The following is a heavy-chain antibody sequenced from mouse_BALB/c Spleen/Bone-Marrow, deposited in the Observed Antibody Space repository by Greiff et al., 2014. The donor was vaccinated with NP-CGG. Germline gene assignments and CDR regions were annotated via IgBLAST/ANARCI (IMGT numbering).Heavy chain of an antibody. CDR2: IWGDGST. CDR3: ARSFTTVVATPFDY. V-gene: IGHV2-6-7*01. D-gene: IGHD1-1*01. Sequence: VQRVESGPGLVAPSQSLSITCTVSGFSLTGYGVNWVRQPPGKGLEWLGMIWGDGSTDYNSVLKSSLNISKDNSKSQVFLKMNSLQTDDTARYYCARSFTTVVATPFDYWGQGTTLTVSS. CDR1: GFSLTGYG. J-gene: IGHJ2*01.